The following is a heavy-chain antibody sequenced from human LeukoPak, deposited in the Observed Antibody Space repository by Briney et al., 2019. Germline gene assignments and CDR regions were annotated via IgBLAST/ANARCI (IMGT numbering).Heavy chain of an antibody. CDR1: GGSISPYY. D-gene: IGHD3-10*01. V-gene: IGHV4-59*01. Sequence: PSETLSLTCTVSGGSISPYYWSWTRQPPGKRLEWIGYIFYSGSTSFSPSLKSRVTMSVDTSKNQFSLKLSSVTAADTAVYYCASVVWFGESSPDAFDIWGQGTMVTVSS. CDR2: IFYSGST. CDR3: ASVVWFGESSPDAFDI. J-gene: IGHJ3*02.